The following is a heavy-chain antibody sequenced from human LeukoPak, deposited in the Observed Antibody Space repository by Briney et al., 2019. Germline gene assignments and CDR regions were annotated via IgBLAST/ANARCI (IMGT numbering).Heavy chain of an antibody. V-gene: IGHV4-59*01. CDR3: ARGGIAARPGIDY. CDR1: GGSISSYY. D-gene: IGHD6-6*01. CDR2: IYYSGST. J-gene: IGHJ4*02. Sequence: PSETLSLTCTVSGGSISSYYWSWIRQPPGKGLEWIGYIYYSGSTNYNPSLKSRVTISVDTSKNQFSLKLSSVTAADTAVYYCARGGIAARPGIDYWGQGTLVTVSS.